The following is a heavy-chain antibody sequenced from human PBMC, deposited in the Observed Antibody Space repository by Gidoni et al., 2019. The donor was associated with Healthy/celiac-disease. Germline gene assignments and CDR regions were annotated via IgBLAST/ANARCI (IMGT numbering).Heavy chain of an antibody. D-gene: IGHD2-15*01. CDR3: ATRKGGYCSGGSCYGYWYFDL. Sequence: EVQLLESGGGLVQPGGSLRLSCAASGFTFSSYAMSWVRQAPGKGLEWVSAISGSGGSTYYADSVKGGFTISIGNSKSTLDLQIITLGAEDTAVYYGATRKGGYCSGGSCYGYWYFDLWGRGTLVTVSS. CDR2: ISGSGGST. J-gene: IGHJ2*01. V-gene: IGHV3-23*01. CDR1: GFTFSSYA.